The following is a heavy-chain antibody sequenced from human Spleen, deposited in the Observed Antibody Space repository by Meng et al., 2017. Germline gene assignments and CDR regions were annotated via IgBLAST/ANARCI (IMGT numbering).Heavy chain of an antibody. J-gene: IGHJ3*01. V-gene: IGHV3-23*01. CDR1: GFTFSSYA. CDR2: ISGSGGSR. CDR3: AKDIGWYEAKPFYNHDDLDV. Sequence: GESLKISCASSGFTFSSYAMIWVRQAPGKGLEWVSAISGSGGSRYYADSVKGRFTISRDNSKNSLYLQMNSLRAEDTAVYYCAKDIGWYEAKPFYNHDDLDVWGQGTMVSVSS. D-gene: IGHD1-14*01.